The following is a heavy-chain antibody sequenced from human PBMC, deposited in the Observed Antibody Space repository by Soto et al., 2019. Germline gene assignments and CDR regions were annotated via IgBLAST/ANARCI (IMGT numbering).Heavy chain of an antibody. CDR1: GLTFTTYA. D-gene: IGHD6-19*01. CDR2: VSGTGDIT. V-gene: IGHV3-23*01. CDR3: AKAHASGWSIPGAFDI. Sequence: EVQLLESGGGLVQPGGSLRLSCAASGLTFTTYAMTWVRQAPGKGLEWVSSVSGTGDITYYADSVKGRFTISRDNSKNTVYLQISSLRAEYTAVYYCAKAHASGWSIPGAFDIWGQGTMVTVSS. J-gene: IGHJ3*02.